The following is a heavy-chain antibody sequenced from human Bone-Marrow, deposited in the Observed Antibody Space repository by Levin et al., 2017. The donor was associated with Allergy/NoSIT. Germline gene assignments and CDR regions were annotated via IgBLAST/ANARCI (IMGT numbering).Heavy chain of an antibody. Sequence: SQTLSLTCAVSGYSINTSYHWGWFRQPPGRGLQWIGSIFYNGKTHYNPSLRSRVTISLDTSRNQFSLGLISVTAADTAVYFCARDGGYQRIELISYFDCWGQGTRVTVSS. J-gene: IGHJ4*02. D-gene: IGHD5-18*01. CDR3: ARDGGYQRIELISYFDC. CDR2: IFYNGKT. V-gene: IGHV4-38-2*02. CDR1: GYSINTSYH.